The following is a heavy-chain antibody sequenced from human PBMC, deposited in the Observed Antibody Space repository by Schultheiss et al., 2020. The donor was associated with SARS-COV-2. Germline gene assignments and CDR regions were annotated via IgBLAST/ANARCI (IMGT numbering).Heavy chain of an antibody. CDR2: ISAYNGNT. Sequence: ASVKVSCKASGYTFTSYGISWVRQAPGQGLEWMGWISAYNGNTNYAQKFQGRVTITADESTSTAYMELSSLRSEDTAVYYCARVRFVCSGGSCYPSYYYYYGMDVWGQGTTVTVAS. D-gene: IGHD2-15*01. V-gene: IGHV1-18*01. CDR3: ARVRFVCSGGSCYPSYYYYYGMDV. CDR1: GYTFTSYG. J-gene: IGHJ6*02.